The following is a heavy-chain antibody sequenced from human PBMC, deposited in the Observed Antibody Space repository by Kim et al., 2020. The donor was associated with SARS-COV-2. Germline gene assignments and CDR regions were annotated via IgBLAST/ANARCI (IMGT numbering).Heavy chain of an antibody. CDR2: ISSSSSYI. J-gene: IGHJ3*02. D-gene: IGHD3-3*01. V-gene: IGHV3-21*01. CDR1: GFTFSSYS. Sequence: GGSLRLSCAASGFTFSSYSMNWVRQAPGKGLEWVSSISSSSSYIYYADSVKGRFTISRDNAKNSLYLQMNSLRAEDTAVYYCARDGVDSYYDFWSGYFVAFDIWGQGTMVTVSS. CDR3: ARDGVDSYYDFWSGYFVAFDI.